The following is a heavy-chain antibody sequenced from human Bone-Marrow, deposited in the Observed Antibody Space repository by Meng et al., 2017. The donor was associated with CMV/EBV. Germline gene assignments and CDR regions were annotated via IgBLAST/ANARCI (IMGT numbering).Heavy chain of an antibody. J-gene: IGHJ4*02. CDR2: INPSGGSA. CDR3: ARSSQVTKYYFDY. V-gene: IGHV1-46*01. CDR1: GYTFTSYG. Sequence: ASVKVSCKASGYTFTSYGISWVRQAPGQGLEWMGIINPSGGSATYAQKFQGRVTVTRDTSTITVYMELSSLRSEDTAVYYCARSSQVTKYYFDYWGQGTLVTVSS.